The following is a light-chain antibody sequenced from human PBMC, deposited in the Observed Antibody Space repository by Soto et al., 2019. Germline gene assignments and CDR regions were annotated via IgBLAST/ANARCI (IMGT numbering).Light chain of an antibody. CDR2: AES. Sequence: EIVLPQSQDTLSLSAGEIATVSCGASQSVRSSYLAWYQQTPGQTPRILIYAESSRATGIPDRLSGSGSGTDLSLTISRLEAEDFAVYYCQKYGSSPRTFGQGTKVDIK. CDR1: QSVRSSY. V-gene: IGKV3-20*01. CDR3: QKYGSSPRT. J-gene: IGKJ1*01.